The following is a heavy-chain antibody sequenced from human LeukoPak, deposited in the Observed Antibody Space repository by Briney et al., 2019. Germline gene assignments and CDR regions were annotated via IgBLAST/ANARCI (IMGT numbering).Heavy chain of an antibody. J-gene: IGHJ4*02. CDR3: ARGPSPRVAARLDYFDY. CDR2: ISAYNGNT. CDR1: GYTFTSYG. Sequence: ASVKVSCKASGYTFTSYGISWVRQAPGQGLEWMGWISAYNGNTNYAQKLQGRVTMTTDTSTSTAYMELRSLRSDDTAVYYCARGPSPRVAARLDYFDYWGQGTLVTVSS. D-gene: IGHD6-6*01. V-gene: IGHV1-18*01.